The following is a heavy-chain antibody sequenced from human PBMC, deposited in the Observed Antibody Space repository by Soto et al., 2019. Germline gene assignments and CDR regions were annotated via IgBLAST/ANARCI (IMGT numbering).Heavy chain of an antibody. CDR1: GFTVSSNY. CDR3: ARDPGLVVFTEPVGNY. D-gene: IGHD2-8*02. V-gene: IGHV3-66*01. CDR2: LYSGGST. J-gene: IGHJ4*02. Sequence: GGSLRLSCAASGFTVSSNYMSWVRQAPGKGLEWVSVLYSGGSTYYADSVKGRFTISRDNSKNTLYLQMNSLRVEDTAVYFCARDPGLVVFTEPVGNYWGQGTLVTVSS.